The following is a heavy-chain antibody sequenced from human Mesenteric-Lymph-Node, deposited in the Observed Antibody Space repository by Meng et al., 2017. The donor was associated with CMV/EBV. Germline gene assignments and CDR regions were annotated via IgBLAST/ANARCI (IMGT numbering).Heavy chain of an antibody. V-gene: IGHV4-4*02. CDR1: GGSISSSSW. Sequence: AVSGGSISSSSWWSWVRQPPGKGLEWIGEIYHSGSTNYNPSLKSRVTISVDKSKNQFSLKLSSVTAADTAVYYCARGGGGYDSDFDYWGQGTLVTVSS. J-gene: IGHJ4*02. D-gene: IGHD5-12*01. CDR2: IYHSGST. CDR3: ARGGGGYDSDFDY.